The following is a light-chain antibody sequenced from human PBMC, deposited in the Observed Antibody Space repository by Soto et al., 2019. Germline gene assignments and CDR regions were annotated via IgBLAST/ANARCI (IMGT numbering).Light chain of an antibody. CDR1: SSNIGAGYD. J-gene: IGLJ3*02. V-gene: IGLV1-40*01. CDR3: QSYDSSLSGWV. CDR2: GNN. Sequence: QAVVTQPPSVSGAPGQRVTISCTGSSSNIGAGYDVHWYQQLPGTAPKLLMYGNNNRPSWVPDRFSGSKSGTSASLAITGLQAEDEADYYCQSYDSSLSGWVFGGGTKLTVL.